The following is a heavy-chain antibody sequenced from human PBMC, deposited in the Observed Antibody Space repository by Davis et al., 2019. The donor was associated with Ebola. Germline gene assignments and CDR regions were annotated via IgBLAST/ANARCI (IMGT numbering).Heavy chain of an antibody. J-gene: IGHJ4*02. Sequence: AASVKVSCKASGYTFTGYYMHWVRQAPGQGLEWMGWINPNSGGTNYAQKFQGWVTMTRDTSISTAYMELSRLRSDDTAVHYCARTNFYGDYVFDYWGQGTLVTVSS. CDR2: INPNSGGT. CDR3: ARTNFYGDYVFDY. CDR1: GYTFTGYY. D-gene: IGHD4-17*01. V-gene: IGHV1-2*04.